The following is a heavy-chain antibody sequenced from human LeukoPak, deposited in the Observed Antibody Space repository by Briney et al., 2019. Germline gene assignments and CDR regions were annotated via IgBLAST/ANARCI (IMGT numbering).Heavy chain of an antibody. CDR3: AKGLYYYDSSGYYYPFDY. CDR2: ISGSGGST. CDR1: GFTFSSYA. Sequence: GGSLRLSCAASGFTFSSYAMSWVRQAPGKGLEWVSAISGSGGSTYYVDSVKGRFTISRDNSKNTLYLQMNSLRAEDTAVYYCAKGLYYYDSSGYYYPFDYWGQGTLVTVSS. D-gene: IGHD3-22*01. V-gene: IGHV3-23*01. J-gene: IGHJ4*02.